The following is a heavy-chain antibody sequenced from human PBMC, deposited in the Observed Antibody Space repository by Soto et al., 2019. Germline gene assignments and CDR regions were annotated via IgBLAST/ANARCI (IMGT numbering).Heavy chain of an antibody. J-gene: IGHJ3*02. CDR3: ASYRSGASCYASDAFDI. Sequence: PSETLSLTCALSGGPISSSNWWKWVRQPPGKGLERIGEIYHSGSTTYNPSLKSRVTISVDKSKNQFALKVSSVTAADTAVYYRASYRSGASCYASDAFDIWGQGTMVT. CDR2: IYHSGST. V-gene: IGHV4-4*02. D-gene: IGHD2-15*01. CDR1: GGPISSSNW.